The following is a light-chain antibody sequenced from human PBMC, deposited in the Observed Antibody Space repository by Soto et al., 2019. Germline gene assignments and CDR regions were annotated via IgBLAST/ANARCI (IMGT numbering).Light chain of an antibody. CDR3: QQYERYPLT. CDR1: QNIYKW. CDR2: EAA. J-gene: IGKJ4*01. Sequence: DIQMTQSPSTLSASIGDRVTITCRASQNIYKWLDWYQQKPQKAPKLLIFEAAALETGVSPRFSGSGSGTEFTLTISSLQPDDFETYYCQQYERYPLTFGGGTKVE. V-gene: IGKV1-5*01.